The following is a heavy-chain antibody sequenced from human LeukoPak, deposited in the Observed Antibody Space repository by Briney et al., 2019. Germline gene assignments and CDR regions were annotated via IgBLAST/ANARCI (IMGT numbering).Heavy chain of an antibody. CDR3: ARDGGYCSSTSCPRHFDY. CDR1: GYTFTSYD. Sequence: ASVKVSCKASGYTFTSYDINWVRQATGQGLEWMGWINPNSGGTNYAQKFQGRVTMTRDTSISTAYMELGRLRSDDTAVYYCARDGGYCSSTSCPRHFDYWGQGTLVTVSS. V-gene: IGHV1-2*02. J-gene: IGHJ4*02. D-gene: IGHD2-2*01. CDR2: INPNSGGT.